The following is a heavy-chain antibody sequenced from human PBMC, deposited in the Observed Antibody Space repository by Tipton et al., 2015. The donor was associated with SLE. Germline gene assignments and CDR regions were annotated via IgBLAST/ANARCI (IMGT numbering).Heavy chain of an antibody. CDR3: ARQYSYAKGYFDY. Sequence: VQLVQSGAEVKKPGESLKISCKGSGYSFTSYWIGWVRQMPGKGLEWMGIIYPGDSDTRLSPPFQGQVTISADKSISPAYLQWSSLKASDTAMYYCARQYSYAKGYFDYWGQGTLVTVSS. CDR2: IYPGDSDT. D-gene: IGHD5-18*01. J-gene: IGHJ4*02. CDR1: GYSFTSYW. V-gene: IGHV5-51*01.